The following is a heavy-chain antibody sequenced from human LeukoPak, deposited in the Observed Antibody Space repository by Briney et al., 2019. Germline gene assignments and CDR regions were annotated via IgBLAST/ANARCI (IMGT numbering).Heavy chain of an antibody. CDR3: TTGLTYYYDSSGYYPIDY. D-gene: IGHD3-22*01. CDR1: GFTFSNAW. Sequence: PGGSLRLSCAASGFTFSNAWMSWVRQAPGKGLEWVGRIKSKTDGGTTDYAAPVKGRFTISRDDSKNTLYLQMNSLKTGDTAVYYCTTGLTYYYDSSGYYPIDYWGQGTLVTVSS. CDR2: IKSKTDGGTT. V-gene: IGHV3-15*01. J-gene: IGHJ4*02.